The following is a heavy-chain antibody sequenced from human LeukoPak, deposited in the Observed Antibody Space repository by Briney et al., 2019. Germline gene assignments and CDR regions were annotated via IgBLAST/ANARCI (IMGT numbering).Heavy chain of an antibody. V-gene: IGHV3-30*18. D-gene: IGHD4/OR15-4a*01. CDR2: VSYDGGNK. CDR3: AKRAGQYGMDV. J-gene: IGHJ6*02. Sequence: PGGSLRLSCAASGFTFSSYGIHWVRQAPGKGLEWVAVVSYDGGNKYYADSVKGRFTISRDNSQNTVYLQMNSLRAEDTAVYYCAKRAGQYGMDVWGQGTTVTVS. CDR1: GFTFSSYG.